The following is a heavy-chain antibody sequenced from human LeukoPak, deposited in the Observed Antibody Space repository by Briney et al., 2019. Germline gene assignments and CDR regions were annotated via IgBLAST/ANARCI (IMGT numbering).Heavy chain of an antibody. J-gene: IGHJ4*02. V-gene: IGHV3-23*01. CDR3: AKGFGTVAPLCVMLYFDY. D-gene: IGHD3-10*01. CDR2: ISGSGEST. Sequence: GGSLRLSCAASGFTFRNYAMNWVRQAPGKGLEWVSGISGSGESTYYADSVKGRFTISRDNSKNTLYLLMNSLRAEDTAVYYCAKGFGTVAPLCVMLYFDYWGQGTLVTVSS. CDR1: GFTFRNYA.